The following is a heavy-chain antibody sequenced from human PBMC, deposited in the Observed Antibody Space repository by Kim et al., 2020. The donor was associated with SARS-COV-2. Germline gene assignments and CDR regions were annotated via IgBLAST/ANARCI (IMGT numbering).Heavy chain of an antibody. J-gene: IGHJ4*02. D-gene: IGHD5-12*01. V-gene: IGHV4-59*01. Sequence: YNPSLKSRVTITVDTSKNQFSLKLSSVTAADTAGYYCARAPRYSGYGIDYWGQGTLVTVSS. CDR3: ARAPRYSGYGIDY.